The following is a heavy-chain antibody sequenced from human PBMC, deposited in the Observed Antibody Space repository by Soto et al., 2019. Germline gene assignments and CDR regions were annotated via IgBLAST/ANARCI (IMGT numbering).Heavy chain of an antibody. CDR2: ISYDGTKI. CDR1: GFTFSFYG. V-gene: IGHV3-30*18. J-gene: IGHJ4*02. D-gene: IGHD1-1*01. CDR3: AKDAAGWNDETYYFDH. Sequence: QVQVVESGGGVVQPGRSLRLSCAASGFTFSFYGMHWVRQTPGKGLEWVAVISYDGTKIYYADSVKGRFTISRDNSKNTLALEMNSLRGDDTAVYYCAKDAAGWNDETYYFDHWGQGTLVTVSS.